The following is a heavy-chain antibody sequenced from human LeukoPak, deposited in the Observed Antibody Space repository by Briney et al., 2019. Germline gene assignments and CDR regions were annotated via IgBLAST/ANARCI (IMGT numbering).Heavy chain of an antibody. CDR1: GFTFITSW. CDR2: IKQDGSEK. J-gene: IGHJ5*02. V-gene: IGHV3-7*05. Sequence: GGSLRLSCAASGFTFITSWMTWVRQAPGEGLEWVANIKQDGSEKNYVDSVKGRFTISRDNAKNSLYLQMNSLRAEDTAVYYCAREEGYCSGGSCYFWFDPWGQGTLVTVSS. D-gene: IGHD2-15*01. CDR3: AREEGYCSGGSCYFWFDP.